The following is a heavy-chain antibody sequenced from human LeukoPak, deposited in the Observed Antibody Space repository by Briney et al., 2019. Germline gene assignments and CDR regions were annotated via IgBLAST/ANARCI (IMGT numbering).Heavy chain of an antibody. J-gene: IGHJ4*02. D-gene: IGHD2-2*01. CDR3: ARVRARSYCTSTSCYGY. CDR2: ISGSGGST. V-gene: IGHV3-23*01. Sequence: GGSLRLSCAASGFTFSSYAMSWVRQAPGKGLEWVSAISGSGGSTYYADSVKGRFTISRDNSKNTLYLQMNSLRAEDTAVYYCARVRARSYCTSTSCYGYWGQGTLVTVSS. CDR1: GFTFSSYA.